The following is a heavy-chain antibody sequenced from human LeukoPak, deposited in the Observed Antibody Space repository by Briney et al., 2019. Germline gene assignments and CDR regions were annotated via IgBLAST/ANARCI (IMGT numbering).Heavy chain of an antibody. CDR3: ARGVVVVVAAPYSPYYYYYYMDV. CDR2: INHSGST. D-gene: IGHD2-15*01. Sequence: PSETLSLTCAVYGGSFSGNYWSWIRQSPGKGLEWIGEINHSGSTNYNPSLRSRVTISMYTSRNQFSLKLSSVTAADTAVYYCARGVVVVVAAPYSPYYYYYYMDVWGKGTTVTVSS. J-gene: IGHJ6*03. V-gene: IGHV4-34*01. CDR1: GGSFSGNY.